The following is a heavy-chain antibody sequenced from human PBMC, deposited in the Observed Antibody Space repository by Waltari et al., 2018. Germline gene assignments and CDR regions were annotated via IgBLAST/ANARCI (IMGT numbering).Heavy chain of an antibody. V-gene: IGHV4-39*01. D-gene: IGHD3-22*01. CDR1: GGSISSSSYY. CDR2: IYYSGST. Sequence: QLQLQESGPGLVKPSETLSLTCTVSGGSISSSSYYWGWIRQPPGRGLEWIGSIYYSGSTYYNPSLKSRVTISVDTSKNQFSLKLSFVTAADTAVYYCARPYYYDSSGYYYGAFDIWGQGTMVTVSS. CDR3: ARPYYYDSSGYYYGAFDI. J-gene: IGHJ3*02.